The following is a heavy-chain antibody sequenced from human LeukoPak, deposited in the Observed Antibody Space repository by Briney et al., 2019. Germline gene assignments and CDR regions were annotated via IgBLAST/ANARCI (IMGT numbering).Heavy chain of an antibody. CDR2: IYPGDSES. Sequence: GESLKISCKGSGYSFSSYWIGWVRQMPGKGLEWMGIIYPGDSESKYNPSLQGQVTISADKSISTAYLQWSSLKASDTAIYYCARIEGSTFDYWGQGTLVTVSS. J-gene: IGHJ4*02. CDR3: ARIEGSTFDY. CDR1: GYSFSSYW. V-gene: IGHV5-51*01.